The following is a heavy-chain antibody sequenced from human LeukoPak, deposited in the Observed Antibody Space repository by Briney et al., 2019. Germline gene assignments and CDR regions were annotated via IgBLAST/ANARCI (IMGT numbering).Heavy chain of an antibody. D-gene: IGHD6-19*01. CDR3: ARDRGIAVAGSGDNWFDP. V-gene: IGHV3-21*01. CDR1: GFALNSYT. CDR2: ISSTSAYI. Sequence: GGSLRLSCAASGFALNSYTLSWVRQAPGKGLEWVSSISSTSAYIYYADSLKGRFTISRDNTNTSLFLQMNSLRAEDTAVYYCARDRGIAVAGSGDNWFDPWGQGTLVTVSS. J-gene: IGHJ5*02.